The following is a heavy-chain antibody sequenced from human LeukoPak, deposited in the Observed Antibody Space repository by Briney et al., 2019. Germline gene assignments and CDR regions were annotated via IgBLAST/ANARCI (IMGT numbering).Heavy chain of an antibody. CDR2: IRTTAEGAKYA. D-gene: IGHD6-13*01. Sequence: GGSLRLSCATSGFSFTDYPMNWVRQAPGKGLEWISNIRTTAEGAKYAYYADSVKGRVTISRDDGKNTLYLHMNSLRDDDTAVYYCAKAWAVESSSWHLAFDIWGQGTMVTVSS. CDR3: AKAWAVESSSWHLAFDI. J-gene: IGHJ3*02. CDR1: GFSFTDYP. V-gene: IGHV3-48*02.